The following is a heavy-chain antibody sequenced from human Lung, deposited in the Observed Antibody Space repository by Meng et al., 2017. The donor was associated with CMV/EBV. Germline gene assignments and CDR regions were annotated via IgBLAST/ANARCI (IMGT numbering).Heavy chain of an antibody. J-gene: IGHJ6*02. CDR1: GYTFTGYY. V-gene: IGHV1-2*02. CDR2: MNPDRGAV. Sequence: ASVXVSXKASGYTFTGYYILWVRQAPGQGLEWMGWMNPDRGAVNYVQKFQGRVTMTRDSSISTAYMELSRLRSDDTAVYYCARDLKGTTVTATGLYGMDVWXQGTTVTVSS. D-gene: IGHD4-11*01. CDR3: ARDLKGTTVTATGLYGMDV.